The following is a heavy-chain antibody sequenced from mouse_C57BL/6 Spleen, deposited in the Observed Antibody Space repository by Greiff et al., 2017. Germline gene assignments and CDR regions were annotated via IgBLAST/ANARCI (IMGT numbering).Heavy chain of an antibody. CDR1: GYTFTSYW. D-gene: IGHD2-1*01. CDR2: IYPGSGST. V-gene: IGHV1-55*01. CDR3: ARCDGTYGGYFDD. J-gene: IGHJ1*03. Sequence: QVQLQQSGAELVKPGASVKLSCKASGYTFTSYWITWVKQRPGQGLEWIGDIYPGSGSTNYNEKFKSKATLTVDTSSSTAYMQLSSLTSEDSAVYYCARCDGTYGGYFDDWGKGTTVTVSS.